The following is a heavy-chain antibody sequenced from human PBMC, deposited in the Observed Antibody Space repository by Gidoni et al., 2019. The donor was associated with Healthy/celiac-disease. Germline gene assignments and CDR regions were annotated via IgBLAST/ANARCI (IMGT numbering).Heavy chain of an antibody. Sequence: QLQLQESGPGLVKPSETLSLTCTVSGCSISSSSYYWCWIRQPPGKGLEWIGSIYYSGSTYYNPSLKSRVTISVDTSKNQFSLKLSSVTAADTAVYYCARHGFFLHYYGSGSYYKGAFDYWGQGTLVTVSS. D-gene: IGHD3-10*01. CDR2: IYYSGST. J-gene: IGHJ4*02. CDR3: ARHGFFLHYYGSGSYYKGAFDY. V-gene: IGHV4-39*01. CDR1: GCSISSSSYY.